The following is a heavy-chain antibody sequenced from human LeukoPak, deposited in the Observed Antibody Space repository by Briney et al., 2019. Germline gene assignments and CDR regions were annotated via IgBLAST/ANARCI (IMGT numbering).Heavy chain of an antibody. V-gene: IGHV3-9*01. CDR2: ISWNSGTI. CDR3: AKDHKVVSYYYGMDV. D-gene: IGHD2-2*01. CDR1: GFTFDDYA. Sequence: PGRPLRLSCAASGFTFDDYAMHWVRQAPGKGLEWVSGISWNSGTIGYADSVKGRFTISRDNAKNSLYLQMNSLRAEDTALYYCAKDHKVVSYYYGMDVWGQGTTVTVSS. J-gene: IGHJ6*02.